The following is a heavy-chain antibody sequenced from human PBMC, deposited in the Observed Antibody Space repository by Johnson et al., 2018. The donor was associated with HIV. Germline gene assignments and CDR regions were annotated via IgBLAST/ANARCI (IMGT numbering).Heavy chain of an antibody. V-gene: IGHV3-11*04. CDR1: GFTFSDYY. D-gene: IGHD2-15*01. CDR3: ARSKDCSGGSCPDGFDI. CDR2: ISSSGSVI. Sequence: QVQLVESGGGLVKPGGSLRLSCVASGFTFSDYYMSWIRQAPGKGLEWVSYISSSGSVIYSADSVKGRFTISRDNAKKSLYLQMNSLRAEDTAVYYCARSKDCSGGSCPDGFDIWGQGTMVIVSS. J-gene: IGHJ3*02.